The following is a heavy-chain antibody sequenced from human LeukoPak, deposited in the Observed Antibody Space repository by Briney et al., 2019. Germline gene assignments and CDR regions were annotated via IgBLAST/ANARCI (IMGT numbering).Heavy chain of an antibody. CDR1: GFTFSSYW. D-gene: IGHD3-22*01. V-gene: IGHV3-7*01. Sequence: PGGSLRLSCEGSGFTFSSYWMNWVRQAPGKGLGWVANIKPDGSERYYVDSVKGRFTISRDSSRSSLYLQMNSLRAEDTAVYYCARGAATFYSDTYYFEYWGQGTLVTVSS. J-gene: IGHJ4*02. CDR2: IKPDGSER. CDR3: ARGAATFYSDTYYFEY.